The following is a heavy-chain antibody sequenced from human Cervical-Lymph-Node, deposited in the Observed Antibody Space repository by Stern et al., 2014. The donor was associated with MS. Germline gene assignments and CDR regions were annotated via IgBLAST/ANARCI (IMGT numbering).Heavy chain of an antibody. CDR2: ISRGSRHV. Sequence: EVQLVESGGGLVKPGGSLRLSCAASGFTFSSYTMSWVRQAPGKGLEWLSSISRGSRHVFQADSVKGRFTISRDNAKNSLYLQMNNLRAEDAAVYYCARDMGLRVGVYCTGMDFWGQGTTVSVSS. J-gene: IGHJ6*02. V-gene: IGHV3-21*01. CDR3: ARDMGLRVGVYCTGMDF. D-gene: IGHD2-8*01. CDR1: GFTFSSYT.